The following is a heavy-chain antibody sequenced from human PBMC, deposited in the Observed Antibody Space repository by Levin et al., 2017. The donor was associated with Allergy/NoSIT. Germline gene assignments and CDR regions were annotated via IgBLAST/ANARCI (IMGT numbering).Heavy chain of an antibody. Sequence: GSLKISCGASGFTFSGFAMSWVRQAPGKGLEWVAVISYDGSNKIYADSVKGRFTISRDNSKNTLYLQMNSLRAEDTAVYYCAKEDEIAVAGSFDYWGQGTLVTVSS. J-gene: IGHJ4*02. CDR3: AKEDEIAVAGSFDY. D-gene: IGHD6-19*01. CDR2: ISYDGSNK. CDR1: GFTFSGFA. V-gene: IGHV3-30*18.